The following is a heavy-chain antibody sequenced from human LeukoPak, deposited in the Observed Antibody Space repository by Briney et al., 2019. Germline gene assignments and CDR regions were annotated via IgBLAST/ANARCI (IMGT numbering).Heavy chain of an antibody. D-gene: IGHD1-26*01. CDR2: IYYSGST. Sequence: SETLSLTCTVSGGSISSGGYYWSWIRQHPGKGLEWIGYIYYSGSTYYNPSLKSRVTISVDTSKNQFSLKLSSVTAADTAVYYCARRSYGVVDYWGQGTLVTVSS. CDR1: GGSISSGGYY. J-gene: IGHJ4*02. V-gene: IGHV4-31*03. CDR3: ARRSYGVVDY.